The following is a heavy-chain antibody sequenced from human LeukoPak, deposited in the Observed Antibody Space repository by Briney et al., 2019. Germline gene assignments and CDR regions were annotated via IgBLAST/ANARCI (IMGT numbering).Heavy chain of an antibody. CDR2: IYTSGST. CDR1: GGSISSYY. CDR3: ARDTDSSGYYYPFAY. D-gene: IGHD3-22*01. J-gene: IGHJ4*02. Sequence: SETLSLTRTVSGGSISSYYWSWIRQPAGKGLEWIGRIYTSGSTNYNPSLKSRVTMSVDTSKNQFSLKLSSVTAGDTAVYYCARDTDSSGYYYPFAYWGQGTLVTVSS. V-gene: IGHV4-4*07.